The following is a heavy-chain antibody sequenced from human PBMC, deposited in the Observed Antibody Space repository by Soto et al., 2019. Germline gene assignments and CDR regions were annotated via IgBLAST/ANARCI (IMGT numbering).Heavy chain of an antibody. Sequence: SETLSLTCTVSGGSMSEYFWSWIRQSPGKGLEWIGYVYYLGSTDFNPSLKSRVTISVDTSKRQFSLKLSSVTVADTAVYYCARDGYDGSGSPYPAYWGPGAQVTVSS. CDR2: VYYLGST. CDR3: ARDGYDGSGSPYPAY. V-gene: IGHV4-59*01. D-gene: IGHD3-10*01. J-gene: IGHJ4*02. CDR1: GGSMSEYF.